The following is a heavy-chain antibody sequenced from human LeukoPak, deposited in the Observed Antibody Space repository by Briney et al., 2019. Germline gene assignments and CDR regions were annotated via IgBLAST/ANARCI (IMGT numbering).Heavy chain of an antibody. V-gene: IGHV4-38-2*01. D-gene: IGHD2-2*01. CDR1: GYSISSGYY. J-gene: IGHJ5*02. CDR3: ARHRPSADIVVVPAAVNWFDP. CDR2: IYHSGSS. Sequence: SETLSLTCAVSGYSISSGYYWCCIRPPPGKGLGWIGSIYHSGSSYYNPSLKSRVTISVDTSKNQFSLKLSSVTAADTAVYYCARHRPSADIVVVPAAVNWFDPWGQGTLVTVSS.